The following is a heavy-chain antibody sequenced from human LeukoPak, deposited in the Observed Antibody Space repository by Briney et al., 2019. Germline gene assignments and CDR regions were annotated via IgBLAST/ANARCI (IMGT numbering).Heavy chain of an antibody. CDR3: ARRGDGGRSFDY. Sequence: PGRSLRLSCAASGFTFSSYAMSWVRQAPGKGLEWVSALAASGGSTFYVDSVKGRFTVSRDNPKNTLYLQMNSLRAEDTAVYYCARRGDGGRSFDYWGQGTLVTVSS. D-gene: IGHD4-23*01. J-gene: IGHJ4*02. CDR1: GFTFSSYA. V-gene: IGHV3-23*01. CDR2: LAASGGST.